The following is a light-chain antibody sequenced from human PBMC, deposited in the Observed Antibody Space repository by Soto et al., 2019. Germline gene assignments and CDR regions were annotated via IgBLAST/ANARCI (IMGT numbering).Light chain of an antibody. CDR2: EVS. CDR1: SVDVGGYNY. V-gene: IGLV2-14*01. CDR3: SSYTSSSTLV. J-gene: IGLJ1*01. Sequence: QSALTQPAPVSGSPGQSITISCTGTSVDVGGYNYVSWYQHHPGKAPKLMIYEVSNRPSGVSYRFSGSKSVNTASLAISGLQGDDEADYYCSSYTSSSTLVFGTGTKVTVL.